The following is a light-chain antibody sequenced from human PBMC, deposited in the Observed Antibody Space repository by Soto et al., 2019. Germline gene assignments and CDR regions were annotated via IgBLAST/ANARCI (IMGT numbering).Light chain of an antibody. J-gene: IGLJ1*01. Sequence: QAVLTQPHSVSGSPGQAVAISCSGTRSDVGGYNYVSWYQQHPGKAPKLIIFDVNKRPSGVPDRFSGSKSGSTASLTISGLHAEDEADYYCCSYGGSFYVVGTGTKLTVL. CDR2: DVN. CDR1: RSDVGGYNY. V-gene: IGLV2-11*01. CDR3: CSYGGSFYV.